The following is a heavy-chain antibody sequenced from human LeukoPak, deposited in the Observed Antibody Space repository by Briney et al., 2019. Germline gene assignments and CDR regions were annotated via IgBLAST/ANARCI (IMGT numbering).Heavy chain of an antibody. CDR2: IKQDGSEK. D-gene: IGHD5-24*01. CDR3: ARGSFRGGWLRPRHSYYFDY. CDR1: GFTFSSYW. Sequence: AGGSLRLSCAASGFTFSSYWMSWVRQAPGKGLEWVANIKQDGSEKYYVDSVKGRFTISRDNAKNSLYLQMNSLRAEDTAVYYCARGSFRGGWLRPRHSYYFDYWGQGTLVTVSS. V-gene: IGHV3-7*01. J-gene: IGHJ4*02.